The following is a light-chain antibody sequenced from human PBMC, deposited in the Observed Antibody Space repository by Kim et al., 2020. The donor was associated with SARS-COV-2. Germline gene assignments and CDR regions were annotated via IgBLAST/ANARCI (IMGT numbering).Light chain of an antibody. Sequence: VSVSPGQTASITCSGDKLGDKYACWYQQKPGQSPVLVIYQDSKRPSGIPERFSGSNSGNTATLTISGTQAMDEADYYCQAWDSSRVFGGGTQLAFL. J-gene: IGLJ3*02. CDR2: QDS. CDR1: KLGDKY. V-gene: IGLV3-1*01. CDR3: QAWDSSRV.